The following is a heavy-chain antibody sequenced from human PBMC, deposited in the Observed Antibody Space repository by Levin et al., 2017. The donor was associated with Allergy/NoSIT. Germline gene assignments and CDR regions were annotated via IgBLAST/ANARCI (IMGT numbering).Heavy chain of an antibody. D-gene: IGHD6-13*01. V-gene: IGHV4-39*01. CDR3: ARHWMPQLTFDY. CDR1: GGSISSSSYY. Sequence: SETLSLTCTVSGGSISSSSYYWGWIRQPPGKGLEWIGSIYYSGSIYYNPSLKSRVTISVDTSKNQFSLKLSSVTAADTAVYYCARHWMPQLTFDYWGQGTLVTVSS. CDR2: IYYSGSI. J-gene: IGHJ4*02.